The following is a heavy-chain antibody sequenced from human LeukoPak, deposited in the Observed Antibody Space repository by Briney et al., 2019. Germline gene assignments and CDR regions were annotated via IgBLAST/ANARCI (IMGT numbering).Heavy chain of an antibody. D-gene: IGHD3-9*01. J-gene: IGHJ6*03. Sequence: GGSLRLSCAASGFTLSTYTMNWVRQAPGKGLEWVANIKQDGTEKYYVDSVKGRFTISRDNSKNTLYLQMNSLRAEDTAVYYCAKQGRDWLRDYYYYMDVWGKGTTVTISS. CDR2: IKQDGTEK. CDR1: GFTLSTYT. V-gene: IGHV3-7*03. CDR3: AKQGRDWLRDYYYYMDV.